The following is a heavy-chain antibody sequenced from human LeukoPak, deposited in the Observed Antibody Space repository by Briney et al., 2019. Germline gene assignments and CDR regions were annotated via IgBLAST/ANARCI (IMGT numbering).Heavy chain of an antibody. J-gene: IGHJ4*02. CDR1: GYTFTSYA. D-gene: IGHD3-10*01. Sequence: ASVKVSCKASGYTFTSYATNWVRQAPGQGLEWMGWINTNTGNPTYAQGFTGRFVFSLDTSVSTAYLQISSLKAEDTAVYYCARGITMVRGVRAFDYWGQGTLVTVSS. CDR2: INTNTGNP. V-gene: IGHV7-4-1*02. CDR3: ARGITMVRGVRAFDY.